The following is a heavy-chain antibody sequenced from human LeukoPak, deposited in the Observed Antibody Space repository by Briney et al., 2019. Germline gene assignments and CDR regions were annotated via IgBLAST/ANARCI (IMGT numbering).Heavy chain of an antibody. CDR2: IYYSGST. Sequence: SETLSLTCTVSGGSISSGGYYWSWIRQHPGKGLEWIGYIYYSGSTYYNPSLKSRVTISVDTSKNQFSLKLSSVTAADTAVYYCARGVVVADDAFDIWGQGTMVTVSS. V-gene: IGHV4-31*03. D-gene: IGHD2-15*01. CDR3: ARGVVVADDAFDI. CDR1: GGSISSGGYY. J-gene: IGHJ3*02.